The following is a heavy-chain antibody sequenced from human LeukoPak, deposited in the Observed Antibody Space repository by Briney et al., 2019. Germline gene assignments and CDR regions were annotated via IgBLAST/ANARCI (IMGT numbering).Heavy chain of an antibody. CDR2: IRYDGSTK. D-gene: IGHD4-17*01. CDR3: AALHTGTFVDY. Sequence: GSLRLSCAAPGFSFSGYGMHWVRQVPGKGLEWVAFIRYDGSTKFYTDSVKGRFAISRDNSKNTLSLQMNSLRTEDTAVYYCAALHTGTFVDYWGQGTLVTVSS. CDR1: GFSFSGYG. V-gene: IGHV3-30*02. J-gene: IGHJ4*02.